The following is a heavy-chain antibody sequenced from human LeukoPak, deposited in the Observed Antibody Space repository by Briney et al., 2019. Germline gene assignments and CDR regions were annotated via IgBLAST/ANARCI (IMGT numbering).Heavy chain of an antibody. D-gene: IGHD2-2*01. CDR2: VSSGSGYI. CDR1: GFTFSTYS. V-gene: IGHV3-21*01. J-gene: IGHJ5*02. Sequence: PGGSLRLSCAVSGFTFSTYSMNWVRQAPGKGLEWVSSVSSGSGYIYYADSVKGRFTISRDNAKNSLYLQMNSLRAEDTAVYYCARDRYCSSTSCSHNWFDPWGQGTLVTVSS. CDR3: ARDRYCSSTSCSHNWFDP.